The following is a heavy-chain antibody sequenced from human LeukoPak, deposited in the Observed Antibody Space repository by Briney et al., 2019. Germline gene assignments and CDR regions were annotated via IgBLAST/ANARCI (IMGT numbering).Heavy chain of an antibody. J-gene: IGHJ4*02. V-gene: IGHV3-7*01. CDR3: ARLIMDGYNYFFDY. D-gene: IGHD5-24*01. CDR1: GFTFSSYW. Sequence: PGGSLRLSCAASGFTFSSYWMSWVRQAPGKGLEWVANIKQDESEKYYVDSVKGRFTISRDNAKNSLYLQMNSLRAEDTAVYYCARLIMDGYNYFFDYWGQGTLVTVSS. CDR2: IKQDESEK.